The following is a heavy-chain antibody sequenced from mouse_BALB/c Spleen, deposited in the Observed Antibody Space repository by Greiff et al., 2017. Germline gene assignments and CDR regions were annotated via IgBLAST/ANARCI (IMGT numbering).Heavy chain of an antibody. CDR2: IWGDGST. J-gene: IGHJ4*01. Sequence: QVQLQQSGPGLVAPSQSLSITCTVSGFSLTGYGVNWVRQPPGKGLEWLGMIWGDGSTDYNSALKSRLSISKDNSKSQVFLKMNSLQTDDTARYYCARDGYGSSYAMDYWGQGTSVTVSS. CDR3: ARDGYGSSYAMDY. CDR1: GFSLTGYG. D-gene: IGHD1-1*01. V-gene: IGHV2-6-7*01.